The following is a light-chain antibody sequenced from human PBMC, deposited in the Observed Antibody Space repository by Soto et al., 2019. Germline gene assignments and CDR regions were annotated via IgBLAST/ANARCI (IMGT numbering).Light chain of an antibody. J-gene: IGLJ3*02. CDR1: SSDVGSYNL. Sequence: QSALTQPASVSGSPGQSITISCTGTSSDVGSYNLVSWYQQHPGKAPKLMIYEGSKRPSGVSNRFSGSKFGNTASLTISGLQAEDEADYYCCSYAGSSTSVFGGGTKLTVL. CDR2: EGS. CDR3: CSYAGSSTSV. V-gene: IGLV2-23*01.